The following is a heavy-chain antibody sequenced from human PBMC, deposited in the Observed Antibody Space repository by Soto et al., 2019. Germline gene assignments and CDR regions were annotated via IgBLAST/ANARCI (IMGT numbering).Heavy chain of an antibody. D-gene: IGHD5-12*01. CDR2: ISGSSTTI. CDR1: GFTFSSYS. J-gene: IGHJ4*02. CDR3: ARYSGYEDS. Sequence: EVQLVESGGGLVQPGGSLRLSCTASGFTFSSYSMNWVRQAPGKGLEWVSNISGSSTTIYYTDSVKGRFTISRDNAKNSLYLQMNTLRDEDTALYYCARYSGYEDSWGQGTLVTVSS. V-gene: IGHV3-48*02.